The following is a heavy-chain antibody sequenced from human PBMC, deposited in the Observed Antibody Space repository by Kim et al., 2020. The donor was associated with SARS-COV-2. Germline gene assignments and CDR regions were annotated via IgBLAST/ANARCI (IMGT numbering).Heavy chain of an antibody. V-gene: IGHV5-51*01. D-gene: IGHD1-20*01. J-gene: IGHJ4*02. CDR3: ARLPSITAALDY. Sequence: RYSPSFQGKVTITADKSITTAYLEWSSLKASDTAMYYCARLPSITAALDYWGQGTLVTVSS.